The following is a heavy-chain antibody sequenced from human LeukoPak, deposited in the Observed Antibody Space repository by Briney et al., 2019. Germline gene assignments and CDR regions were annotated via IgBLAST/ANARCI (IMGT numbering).Heavy chain of an antibody. V-gene: IGHV4-34*09. Sequence: PSETLSLTCAVYGGSFSGYYWSWIRQPPGKGLEWIGYIYYSGSTYYNPSLKSRVTISVDTSKNQFSLKLSSVTAADTAVYYCARARLDYYDSSGPSSSHAFDIWGQGTMVTVSS. CDR1: GGSFSGYY. CDR2: IYYSGST. CDR3: ARARLDYYDSSGPSSSHAFDI. D-gene: IGHD3-22*01. J-gene: IGHJ3*02.